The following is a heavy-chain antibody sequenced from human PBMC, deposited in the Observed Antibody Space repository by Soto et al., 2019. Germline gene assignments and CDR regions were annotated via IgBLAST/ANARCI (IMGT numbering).Heavy chain of an antibody. Sequence: SETLSLTCTVSGGSISSSSYYWGWIRQPPGKGLEWIGSIYYSGSTYYNPSLKSRVTISVDTSKNQFSLKLSSVTAADTAVYYCARHVPATVTKYYHYYYSMDVWGQGTTVTVS. CDR1: GGSISSSSYY. V-gene: IGHV4-39*01. CDR3: ARHVPATVTKYYHYYYSMDV. D-gene: IGHD4-17*01. J-gene: IGHJ6*02. CDR2: IYYSGST.